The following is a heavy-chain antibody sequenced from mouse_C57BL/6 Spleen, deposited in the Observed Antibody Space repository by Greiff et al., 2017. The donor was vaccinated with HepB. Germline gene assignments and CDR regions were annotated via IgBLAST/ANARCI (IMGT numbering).Heavy chain of an antibody. Sequence: QVQLQQPGAELVRPGSSVKLSCKASGYTFTSYWMHWVKQRPIQGLEWIGNIDPSDSETHYNQKFKDKATLTVDKSSSTAYMQLSSLTSEDSAVYYCARRYDGYYVDYWGQGTSVTVSS. CDR1: GYTFTSYW. CDR2: IDPSDSET. D-gene: IGHD2-3*01. V-gene: IGHV1-52*01. CDR3: ARRYDGYYVDY. J-gene: IGHJ4*01.